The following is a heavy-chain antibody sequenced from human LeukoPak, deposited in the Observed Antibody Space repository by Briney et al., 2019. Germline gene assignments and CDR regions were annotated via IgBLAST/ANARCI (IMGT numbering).Heavy chain of an antibody. CDR3: ARKYCSSTSCSYAFDI. V-gene: IGHV4-34*01. D-gene: IGHD2-15*01. CDR2: INHSGST. Sequence: SETLSLTCAVYGGSFSGYYWSWIRQPPGKGLEWIGEINHSGSTNYSPSLKSRVTISVDTSKNQFSLKLTSVAAADTAVYFCARKYCSSTSCSYAFDIWGQGTMVTVSS. CDR1: GGSFSGYY. J-gene: IGHJ3*02.